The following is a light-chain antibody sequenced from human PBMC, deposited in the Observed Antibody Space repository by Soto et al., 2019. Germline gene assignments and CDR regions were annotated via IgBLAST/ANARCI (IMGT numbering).Light chain of an antibody. Sequence: VLTQSPDTLSLSAGEGATLSCRASQSVAAYVAWYKQRPGQAPRLLIYDASKRATGIPARFTGSGSGRDFTLTISSLEPEDFAVYYCQQRHTWPGTFGGGPTVEIK. J-gene: IGKJ4*01. CDR3: QQRHTWPGT. CDR1: QSVAAY. V-gene: IGKV3-11*02. CDR2: DAS.